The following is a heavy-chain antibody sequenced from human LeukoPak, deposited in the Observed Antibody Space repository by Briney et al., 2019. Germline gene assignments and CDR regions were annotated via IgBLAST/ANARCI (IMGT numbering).Heavy chain of an antibody. CDR1: GFTFSSYG. CDR2: ISYDGSNK. CDR3: AKGDDYGDLFDY. D-gene: IGHD4-17*01. J-gene: IGHJ4*02. V-gene: IGHV3-30*18. Sequence: VQPGRSLRLSCAASGFTFSSYGIHWVRQAPGKGLEWVAVISYDGSNKYYADSVKGRLTISRDNSKNTLYLQMNSLRAEDTAVYYCAKGDDYGDLFDYWGQGTLVTVSS.